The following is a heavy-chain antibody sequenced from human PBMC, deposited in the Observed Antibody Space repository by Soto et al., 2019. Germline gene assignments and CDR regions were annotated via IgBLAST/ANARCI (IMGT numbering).Heavy chain of an antibody. D-gene: IGHD5-12*01. Sequence: QVQLVQSGAEVKKPGSSVKVSCKASGGTFSSYTISWVRQAPGQGLEWMGRIIPILGIANYAQKFQGTVTITADNSTSTAYLELSSLRSEDTAVYYCASYVDNKNWFDPCGQGTLVTVSS. CDR3: ASYVDNKNWFDP. CDR2: IIPILGIA. V-gene: IGHV1-69*02. CDR1: GGTFSSYT. J-gene: IGHJ5*02.